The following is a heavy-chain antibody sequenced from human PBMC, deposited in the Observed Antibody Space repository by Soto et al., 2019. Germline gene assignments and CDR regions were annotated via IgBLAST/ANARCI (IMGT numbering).Heavy chain of an antibody. CDR2: ISSSSSTI. Sequence: EVQLVESGGGLVQPGGSLRLSCAASGFTFSSYSMNWVRQAPGKGLEWVSYISSSSSTIYYADSVKGRFTISRVNAKNSVYLQMTSLRDEDTAVYYLARDHLVVRFAYCVHGTLVTVSS. V-gene: IGHV3-48*02. J-gene: IGHJ4*01. D-gene: IGHD3-22*01. CDR3: ARDHLVVRFAY. CDR1: GFTFSSYS.